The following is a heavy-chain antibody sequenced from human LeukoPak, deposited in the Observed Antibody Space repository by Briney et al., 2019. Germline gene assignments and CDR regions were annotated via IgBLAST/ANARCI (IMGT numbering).Heavy chain of an antibody. D-gene: IGHD1-26*01. CDR1: GFTFSTYV. Sequence: GGSLRLSCAASGFTFSTYVMVWVRRAPEKGLEWVSSISVSGSNTFYTDSVKGRFTISRDNSRNTLYLQMNSLRGDDTAVYYCAKDVGKWESLHFFDYWGQGTLVTVSS. V-gene: IGHV3-23*01. CDR3: AKDVGKWESLHFFDY. J-gene: IGHJ4*02. CDR2: ISVSGSNT.